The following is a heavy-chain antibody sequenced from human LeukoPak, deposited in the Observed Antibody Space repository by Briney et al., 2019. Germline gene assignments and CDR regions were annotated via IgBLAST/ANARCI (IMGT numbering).Heavy chain of an antibody. CDR1: GFTFSNSA. CDR2: ISYDGSNK. J-gene: IGHJ4*02. D-gene: IGHD3-3*01. V-gene: IGHV3-30*04. Sequence: GGSLRLSCAASGFTFSNSAMHWVRQAPGKGLEWVAVISYDGSNKYYADSVQGRFTISRDNSKNTLYLQINSLRAEDTAVYYCARDLSPYYDFWSGFGYWGQGTLVTVSS. CDR3: ARDLSPYYDFWSGFGY.